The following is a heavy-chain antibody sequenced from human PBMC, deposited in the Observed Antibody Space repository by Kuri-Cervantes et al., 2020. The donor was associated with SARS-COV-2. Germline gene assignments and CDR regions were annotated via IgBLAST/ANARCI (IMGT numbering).Heavy chain of an antibody. Sequence: GESLKISCAASGFTFSTYSMTWVRQAPGKGLEWVSSISSSSSQRYYVDSVKGRFTISRDNAKNSLYLQMNSLRAEDTAVYYCAREGRGYAYFDYWGQGTLVTVSS. J-gene: IGHJ4*02. D-gene: IGHD5-12*01. CDR1: GFTFSTYS. CDR3: AREGRGYAYFDY. CDR2: ISSSSSQR. V-gene: IGHV3-21*01.